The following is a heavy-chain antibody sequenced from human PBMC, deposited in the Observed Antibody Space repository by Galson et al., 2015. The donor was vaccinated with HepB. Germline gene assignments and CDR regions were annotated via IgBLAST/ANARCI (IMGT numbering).Heavy chain of an antibody. CDR2: ISALIGNT. CDR1: GYTFTTYG. D-gene: IGHD5-24*01. J-gene: IGHJ4*02. CDR3: AREGRRGAYNSVDY. Sequence: SVKVSCKASGYTFTTYGISWVRQAPGHGLEWMGWISALIGNTNYAQKLQGRVTMTTDTSTSTAYMELRSLRSEDTAVYYCAREGRRGAYNSVDYWGQGTLVIVSS. V-gene: IGHV1-18*04.